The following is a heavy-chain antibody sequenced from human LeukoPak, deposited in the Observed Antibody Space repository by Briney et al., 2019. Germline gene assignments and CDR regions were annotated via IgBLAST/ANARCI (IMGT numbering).Heavy chain of an antibody. D-gene: IGHD3-10*01. CDR3: ARGIRGSSGTDY. CDR2: INPDGSTI. J-gene: IGHJ4*02. CDR1: GFTFSSYG. Sequence: PGRSLRLSCAASGFTFSSYGMHWVRQAPGKGLVWVSRINPDGSTINYADSVKGRFTISRDNAKNTLYLQMNSLRAEDTAVYYCARGIRGSSGTDYWGQGTLVIVSS. V-gene: IGHV3-74*01.